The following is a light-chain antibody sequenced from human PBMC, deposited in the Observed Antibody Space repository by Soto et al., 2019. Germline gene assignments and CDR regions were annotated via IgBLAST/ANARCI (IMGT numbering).Light chain of an antibody. V-gene: IGKV3-11*01. CDR2: DAS. CDR1: QSVSSY. CDR3: QKYNSAPP. Sequence: EIVLTQSPATLSLSPGERVILSCRASQSVSSYLGWYQQKPGQAPRLLIYDASNLPTGIPARFSGSGSGTDFTLTISSLQPEDVATYYCQKYNSAPPFGPGTKVDIK. J-gene: IGKJ3*01.